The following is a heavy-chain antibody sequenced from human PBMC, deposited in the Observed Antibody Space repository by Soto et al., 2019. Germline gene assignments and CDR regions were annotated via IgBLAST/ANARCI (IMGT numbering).Heavy chain of an antibody. CDR3: VNDGDSFDVSQFSWFDS. V-gene: IGHV3-30*04. CDR1: GFTFDSYA. J-gene: IGHJ5*01. D-gene: IGHD1-1*01. Sequence: QVHLVESGGGVVQPGKSLTLSCEASGFTFDSYAMNWVRQAPGKGLEWVAVISFDGSKTVYADSVKGRFTISRDNSKTIYLQIDSLRIEDTAVYYCVNDGDSFDVSQFSWFDSWGQGTLVTVSS. CDR2: ISFDGSKT.